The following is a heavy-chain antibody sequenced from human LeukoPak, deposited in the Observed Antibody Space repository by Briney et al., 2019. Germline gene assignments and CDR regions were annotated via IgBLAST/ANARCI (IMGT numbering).Heavy chain of an antibody. Sequence: GASVKVSCKASGYTFTGYYMHWVRQAPGQGLEWMGWINPYSGGTNYAQKFQGRVTMTRDTSMSTAYMELSRLRSDDTAVYYCAISNYILTGYYPGVFDYWGQGTLVTVSS. CDR2: INPYSGGT. V-gene: IGHV1-2*02. CDR1: GYTFTGYY. CDR3: AISNYILTGYYPGVFDY. D-gene: IGHD3-9*01. J-gene: IGHJ4*02.